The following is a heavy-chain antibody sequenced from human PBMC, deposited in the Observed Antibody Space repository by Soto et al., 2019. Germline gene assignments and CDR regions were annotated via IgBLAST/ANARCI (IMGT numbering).Heavy chain of an antibody. V-gene: IGHV2-5*02. D-gene: IGHD7-27*01. J-gene: IGHJ4*02. Sequence: QITLKESGPTLVKPTQTLTLTCSFSGFSLSSVGVGVGWIRQPPGKALEWLALIYWDDDKRYSPSLKSRLTITKDTSKNRVVLTMTNSDPVDTATYYCAHTLDWGEGRFDYWGLGTLVTVSS. CDR1: GFSLSSVGVG. CDR2: IYWDDDK. CDR3: AHTLDWGEGRFDY.